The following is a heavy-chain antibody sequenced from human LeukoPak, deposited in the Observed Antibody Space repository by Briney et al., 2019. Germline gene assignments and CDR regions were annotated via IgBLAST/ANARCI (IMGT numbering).Heavy chain of an antibody. CDR1: GFTFSSYS. Sequence: GGSLGLSCAASGFTFSSYSMNWVRQAPGKGLEWVSYISSSSSTIYYADSVKGRFTISRDNAKNSLYLQMNSLRAEDTAVYYCARERSYPDYWGQGTLVTVSS. D-gene: IGHD1-26*01. J-gene: IGHJ4*02. V-gene: IGHV3-48*01. CDR3: ARERSYPDY. CDR2: ISSSSSTI.